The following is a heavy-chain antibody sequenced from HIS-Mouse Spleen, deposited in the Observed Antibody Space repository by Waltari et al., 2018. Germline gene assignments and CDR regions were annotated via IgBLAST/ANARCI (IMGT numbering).Heavy chain of an antibody. Sequence: EVQLVESGGGLVQPGGSLKLSCSASGFTSSGPALHWVREASGKGREWVGRIRSKANSYATAYDASVKGRFTISRDDSKNTAYLQMNSLKTEDTAVYYCTGGSWSGYYFDYWGQGTLVTVSS. D-gene: IGHD3-3*01. V-gene: IGHV3-73*01. CDR1: GFTSSGPA. J-gene: IGHJ4*02. CDR3: TGGSWSGYYFDY. CDR2: IRSKANSYAT.